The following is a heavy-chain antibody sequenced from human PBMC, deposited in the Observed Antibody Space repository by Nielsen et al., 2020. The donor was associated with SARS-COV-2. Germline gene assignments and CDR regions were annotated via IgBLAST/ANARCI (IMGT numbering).Heavy chain of an antibody. CDR2: IWYDGSNK. CDR1: GFTFSGYG. D-gene: IGHD1-1*01. J-gene: IGHJ6*03. Sequence: GESLKISCAASGFTFSGYGMHWVRQAPGKGLEWVAVIWYDGSNKYHADSVKGRFTISRDNSKNTLFLQMNNLRAEDTAVYYCARGRCTSYNYAKLGGYMDVWGKGTTVTVSS. CDR3: ARGRCTSYNYAKLGGYMDV. V-gene: IGHV3-33*01.